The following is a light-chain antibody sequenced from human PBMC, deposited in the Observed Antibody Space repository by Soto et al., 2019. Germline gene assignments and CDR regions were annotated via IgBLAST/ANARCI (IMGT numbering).Light chain of an antibody. CDR2: KAS. CDR3: QQYNSYYT. J-gene: IGKJ2*01. V-gene: IGKV1-5*03. Sequence: DIQMTQSPSTLSASVGDRVTITCRASQSISSWLAWYQQKPGKAPKLLIYKASSLESGVPSRCSGSGSGTEFPLNISSLQPDDFETYDCQQYNSYYTFGQGTKLEIK. CDR1: QSISSW.